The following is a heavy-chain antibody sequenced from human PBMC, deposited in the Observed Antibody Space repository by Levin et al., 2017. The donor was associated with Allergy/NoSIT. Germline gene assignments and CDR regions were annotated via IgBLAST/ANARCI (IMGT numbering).Heavy chain of an antibody. Sequence: SQTLSLTCAVSGYSISSGYYWGWIRQPPGKGLEWIGSIYHSGSTYYNPSLKSRVTISVDTSKKQFSLKLSSVTAADTAVYYCARDMAASGSGSFGDWGQGTLVTVSS. D-gene: IGHD6-19*01. CDR3: ARDMAASGSGSFGD. V-gene: IGHV4-38-2*02. J-gene: IGHJ4*02. CDR2: IYHSGST. CDR1: GYSISSGYY.